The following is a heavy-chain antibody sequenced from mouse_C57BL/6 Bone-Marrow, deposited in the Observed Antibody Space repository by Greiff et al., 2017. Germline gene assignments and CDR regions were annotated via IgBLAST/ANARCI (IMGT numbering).Heavy chain of an antibody. CDR2: INPNNGGT. CDR1: GYTFTDYN. CDR3: ARRGFYYDYDENAMDY. V-gene: IGHV1-22*01. Sequence: EVQLQQSGPELVKPGASVKMSCKASGYTFTDYNMHWVKQSHGKSLEWIGYINPNNGGTSYNQKFKGKATLTVNKSSSTAYMELRSLTSEESAVYYWARRGFYYDYDENAMDYWGQGTSVTVSS. D-gene: IGHD2-4*01. J-gene: IGHJ4*01.